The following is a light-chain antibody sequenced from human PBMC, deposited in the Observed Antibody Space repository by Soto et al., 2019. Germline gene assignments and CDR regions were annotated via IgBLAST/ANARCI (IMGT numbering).Light chain of an antibody. CDR3: QQYYSYSIT. Sequence: IRMTQPPSSLSACTGDRVTITCRASQGISSYLAWYQQKPGKAPKLLIYAASTLQSGVPSRSSGSGSGTDFTLTISCLQSEDFATYYCQQYYSYSITFGQGTRPEIK. CDR2: AAS. CDR1: QGISSY. J-gene: IGKJ5*01. V-gene: IGKV1-8*01.